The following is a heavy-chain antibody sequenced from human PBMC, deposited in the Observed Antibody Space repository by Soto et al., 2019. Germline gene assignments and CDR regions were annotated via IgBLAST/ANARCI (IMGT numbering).Heavy chain of an antibody. J-gene: IGHJ4*02. CDR3: ARLVVVPASFSLYPGFLDS. CDR2: IYYSGLT. V-gene: IGHV4-39*01. Sequence: PSETLSLTCTVFGGSFSSSNYYWGWIRQPPGKGLEGVGSIYYSGLTSYNPSLKSRVTLSVDTSKNQFSLKLSSVTAADTAVYYCARLVVVPASFSLYPGFLDSWGQGSLVTVSS. CDR1: GGSFSSSNYY. D-gene: IGHD2-15*01.